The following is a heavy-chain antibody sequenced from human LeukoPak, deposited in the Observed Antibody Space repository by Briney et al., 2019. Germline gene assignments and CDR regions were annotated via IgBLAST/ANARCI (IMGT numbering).Heavy chain of an antibody. Sequence: PSETLSLTCAVYGGSFSGYYWSWIRQHPGKGLEWIGYIYYSGSTYYNPSLKSRATISVDTSKNQFSLKLSSVTAADTAVYYCARVSRDGYSRLPYFDYWGQGTLVTVSS. J-gene: IGHJ4*02. D-gene: IGHD5-24*01. CDR3: ARVSRDGYSRLPYFDY. CDR2: IYYSGST. V-gene: IGHV4-34*01. CDR1: GGSFSGYY.